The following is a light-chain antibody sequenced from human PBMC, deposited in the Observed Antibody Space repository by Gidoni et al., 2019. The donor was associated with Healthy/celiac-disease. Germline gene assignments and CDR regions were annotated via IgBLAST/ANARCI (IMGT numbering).Light chain of an antibody. J-gene: IGKJ1*01. Sequence: DIQMTQSPSTLSASVGDRVTITCRASQSISSWLAWYQQKPGKAPKLLLYKASSLESGVPSRFSGSGSGTEFTLTLSSLQPDDFATYYCQQYNSYSWTFGQGTKVEIK. CDR3: QQYNSYSWT. V-gene: IGKV1-5*03. CDR2: KAS. CDR1: QSISSW.